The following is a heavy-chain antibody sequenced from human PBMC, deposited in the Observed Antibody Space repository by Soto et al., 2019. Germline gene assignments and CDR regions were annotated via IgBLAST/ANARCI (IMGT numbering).Heavy chain of an antibody. J-gene: IGHJ4*02. Sequence: QVLLQESGPGLVSPSGTLSLTCTVSGDFLDDSRWWSWVRQPPGKGLEWIGEIHHTGITNYIPSLKSRVTMSVDKNKNQVSLEVYSVTAADTAVYYCASGAHYFWNGWGQGTLVTVSS. CDR3: ASGAHYFWNG. V-gene: IGHV4-4*02. D-gene: IGHD3-3*01. CDR2: IHHTGIT. CDR1: GDFLDDSRW.